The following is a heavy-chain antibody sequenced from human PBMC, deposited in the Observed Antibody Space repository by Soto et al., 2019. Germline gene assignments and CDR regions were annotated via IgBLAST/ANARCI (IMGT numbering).Heavy chain of an antibody. J-gene: IGHJ3*01. CDR2: IYYSGRT. CDR3: ASRLTLATTTGDAFYL. V-gene: IGHV4-59*01. CDR1: SGSIINYY. Sequence: QVQLQESGPGLVKPSETLSLTCTVSSGSIINYYWSWIRQPPGKGLEWIGFIYYSGRTNYNSFLKRRVTMSVDMSRQQLSLKLHSVTAADTAVYYCASRLTLATTTGDAFYLWCQGTMVTVSS. D-gene: IGHD4-17*01.